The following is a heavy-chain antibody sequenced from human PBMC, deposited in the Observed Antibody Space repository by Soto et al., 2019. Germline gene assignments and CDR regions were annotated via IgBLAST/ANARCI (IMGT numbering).Heavy chain of an antibody. Sequence: QVQLVESGGGVVQPGRSLRLSCAASGFTFSSYGMHWVRQAPGKGLEWVAIIWNDGSNKYYADSVKGRFTISRDDSKNTLYLQMNSLRAEDTAVYYCARGLYDYSPFDYWGQGTLVTVSS. V-gene: IGHV3-33*01. CDR2: IWNDGSNK. CDR1: GFTFSSYG. CDR3: ARGLYDYSPFDY. D-gene: IGHD3-3*01. J-gene: IGHJ4*02.